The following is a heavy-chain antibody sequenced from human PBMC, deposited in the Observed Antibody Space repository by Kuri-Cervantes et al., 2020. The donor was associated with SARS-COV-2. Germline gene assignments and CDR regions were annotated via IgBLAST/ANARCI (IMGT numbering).Heavy chain of an antibody. CDR1: GGSISSSSYY. CDR2: IYYSGST. CDR3: ARHPALRYFDWIYYYYGMDV. J-gene: IGHJ6*02. Sequence: SETLSLTCTVSGGSISSSSYYWGWIRQPPGKGLAWIGSIYYSGSTYYNPSLKSRVTISVDTSKNQFSLKLSSVTAADTAVYYCARHPALRYFDWIYYYYGMDVWGQGTSVTVSS. V-gene: IGHV4-39*01. D-gene: IGHD3-9*01.